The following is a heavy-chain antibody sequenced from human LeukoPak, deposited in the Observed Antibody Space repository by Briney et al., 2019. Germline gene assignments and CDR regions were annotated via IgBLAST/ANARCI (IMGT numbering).Heavy chain of an antibody. J-gene: IGHJ4*02. CDR2: ISTYNGNT. D-gene: IGHD5-18*01. V-gene: IGHV1-18*01. CDR1: GYTFTSYG. CDR3: ARDRGYSYDYDTFFDY. Sequence: GAWVKVSCKGSGYTFTSYGISWVRQPRAQGLEWVGLISTYNGNTNYAQKLQGRVTMTTDTSTRTDYMELRSLRSDDTAVYYCARDRGYSYDYDTFFDYWGQGTLVTVSS.